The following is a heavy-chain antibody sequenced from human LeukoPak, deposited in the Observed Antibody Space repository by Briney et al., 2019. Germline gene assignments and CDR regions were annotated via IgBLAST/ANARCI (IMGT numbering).Heavy chain of an antibody. J-gene: IGHJ4*02. Sequence: SGGSLRLSCAASGFTVSSNYMSWVRQAPGKGLEWVAFIKFDGSEPKYADSVKGRFTISRDNSKNILYLQMNILRLEDTAVYYCANQKLSGSNLPGYWGQGIVVAVSS. CDR1: GFTVSSNY. V-gene: IGHV3-30*02. CDR3: ANQKLSGSNLPGY. CDR2: IKFDGSEP. D-gene: IGHD3-10*01.